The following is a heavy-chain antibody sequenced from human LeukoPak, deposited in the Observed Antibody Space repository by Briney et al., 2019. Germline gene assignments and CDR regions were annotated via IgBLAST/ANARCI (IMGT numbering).Heavy chain of an antibody. CDR3: ARVGIDYSGNVIKYYFDD. V-gene: IGHV4-59*01. Sequence: SETLSLTCTVSGDSISTYYWSWIRQPPGKGLEWIGYIYYTGSTNYNPSLKSRVIISVDTSKNQFSLKLSPVITADTAVYYCARVGIDYSGNVIKYYFDDWGQGTLVTVSS. J-gene: IGHJ4*02. CDR1: GDSISTYY. CDR2: IYYTGST. D-gene: IGHD4-23*01.